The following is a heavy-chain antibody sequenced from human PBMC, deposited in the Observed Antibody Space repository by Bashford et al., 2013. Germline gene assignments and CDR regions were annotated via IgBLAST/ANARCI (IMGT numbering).Heavy chain of an antibody. J-gene: IGHJ4*02. CDR3: TRPLYYYDSSGYYGGY. CDR2: IRSKAYGGTT. V-gene: IGHV3-49*02. D-gene: IGHD3-22*01. Sequence: VRQAPGKGLEWVGFIRSKAYGGTTEYAASVKGRFTISRDDSKSIAYLQMNSLKTEDTAVYYCTRPLYYYDSSGYYGGYWGQGTLVTVSS.